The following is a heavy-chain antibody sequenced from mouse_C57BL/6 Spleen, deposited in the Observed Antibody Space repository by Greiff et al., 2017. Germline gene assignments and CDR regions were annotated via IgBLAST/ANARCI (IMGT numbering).Heavy chain of an antibody. CDR3: AIYDVDDEDYFDY. CDR1: GFNIKDYY. D-gene: IGHD2-2*01. V-gene: IGHV14-2*01. Sequence: VQLQQSGAELVKPGASVKLSCTASGFNIKDYYMHWVKQRTEQGLEWIGRIDPEDGETTYAPKFQCKATITADTSSNTAYLQLSSLTSEDAAVYYCAIYDVDDEDYFDYWGQGTTLTVSS. CDR2: IDPEDGET. J-gene: IGHJ2*01.